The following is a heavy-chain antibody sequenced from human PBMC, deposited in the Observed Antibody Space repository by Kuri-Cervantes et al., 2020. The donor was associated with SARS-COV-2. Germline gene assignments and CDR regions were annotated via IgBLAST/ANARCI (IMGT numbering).Heavy chain of an antibody. CDR1: GFTFSSYW. V-gene: IGHV3-48*04. CDR2: ISSSGSTI. J-gene: IGHJ4*02. Sequence: GESLKISCAASGFTFSSYWMSWVRQAPGKGLEWVSYISSSGSTIYYADSVKGRFTISRDNAKNSLYLQMNSLRAEDTAVYYCAGLHLIWYNWNPQDKSFDYWGQGTLVTVSS. D-gene: IGHD1-20*01. CDR3: AGLHLIWYNWNPQDKSFDY.